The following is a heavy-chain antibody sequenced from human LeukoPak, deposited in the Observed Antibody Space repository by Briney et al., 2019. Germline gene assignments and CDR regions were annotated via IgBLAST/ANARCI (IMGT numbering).Heavy chain of an antibody. D-gene: IGHD2-2*01. Sequence: GGSLRLSCAASGFTFSIYWMHWVRQAPGKGLVWVSRTKSDGSSTSYADSVKGRFTISRDNAKNTLYLQMNSLRAEDTAVYYCAREVVVPAAFGYYYMDVWGKGTTVTVSS. CDR2: TKSDGSST. CDR1: GFTFSIYW. CDR3: AREVVVPAAFGYYYMDV. J-gene: IGHJ6*03. V-gene: IGHV3-74*01.